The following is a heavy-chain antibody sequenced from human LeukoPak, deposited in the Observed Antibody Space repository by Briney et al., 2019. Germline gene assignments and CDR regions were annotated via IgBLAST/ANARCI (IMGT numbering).Heavy chain of an antibody. CDR2: ISSSGSTI. CDR3: ARDLRYYDSSGDENWFDP. D-gene: IGHD3-22*01. Sequence: HPGGSLRLSCAASGFTFSSYAMSWVRQAPGKGLEWVSYISSSGSTIYYADSVKGRFTISRDNAKNSLYLQMNSLRAEDTAVYYCARDLRYYDSSGDENWFDPWGQGTLVTVSS. V-gene: IGHV3-48*04. J-gene: IGHJ5*02. CDR1: GFTFSSYA.